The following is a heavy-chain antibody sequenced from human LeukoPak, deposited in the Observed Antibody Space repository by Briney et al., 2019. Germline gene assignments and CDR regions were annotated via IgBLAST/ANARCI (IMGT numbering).Heavy chain of an antibody. Sequence: GGSLRLSCAASGFTFSSYAMSWVRQAPGKGLEWVPAISGSGGSTYYADSVKGRFTISRDNSKNTLYLQMNSLRAEDTAVYYCARRRPGYYYDSSGSSAPDFDYWGQGTLVTVSS. CDR3: ARRRPGYYYDSSGSSAPDFDY. D-gene: IGHD3-22*01. V-gene: IGHV3-23*01. CDR1: GFTFSSYA. J-gene: IGHJ4*02. CDR2: ISGSGGST.